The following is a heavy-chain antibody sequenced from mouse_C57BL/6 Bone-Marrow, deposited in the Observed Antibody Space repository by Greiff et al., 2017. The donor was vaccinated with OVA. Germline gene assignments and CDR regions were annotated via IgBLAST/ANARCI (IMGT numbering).Heavy chain of an antibody. J-gene: IGHJ1*03. D-gene: IGHD2-3*01. CDR3: ARERWLLPDWYFDV. V-gene: IGHV3-6*01. CDR2: ISYDGSN. Sequence: VQLKESGPGLVKPSQSLSLTCSVTGYSITSGYYWNWIRQFPGNKLEWMGYISYDGSNNYNPSLKNRISITRDTSKNQFFLKLNSVTTEDTATYYCARERWLLPDWYFDVWGTGTTVTVSS. CDR1: GYSITSGYY.